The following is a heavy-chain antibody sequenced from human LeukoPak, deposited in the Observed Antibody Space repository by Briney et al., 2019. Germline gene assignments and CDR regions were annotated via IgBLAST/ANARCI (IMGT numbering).Heavy chain of an antibody. CDR1: GFTFSSYS. Sequence: GGSLRLSCAASGFTFSSYSMNWVCQAPGKGLEWVSSISSSSSYIYYADSVKGRFTISRDNAKNSLYLQMNSLRAEDTAVYYCAREAGGYDGIDYWGQGTLVTVSS. J-gene: IGHJ4*02. CDR2: ISSSSSYI. CDR3: AREAGGYDGIDY. D-gene: IGHD5-12*01. V-gene: IGHV3-21*01.